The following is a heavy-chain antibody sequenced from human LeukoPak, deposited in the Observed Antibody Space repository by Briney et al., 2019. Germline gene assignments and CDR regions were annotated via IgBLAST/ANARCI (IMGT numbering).Heavy chain of an antibody. D-gene: IGHD1-20*01. CDR3: ARATSNWNYFDY. CDR1: GGSFSDYY. V-gene: IGHV4-34*01. Sequence: SETLSLTCAVHGGSFSDYYWTWIRQPPGKGLEWIGEINQSGSTNCIPSRKSRVTISVDTSKNQFSLKLNSVTAADTAVYYCARATSNWNYFDYWGQGTLVTVSS. J-gene: IGHJ4*02. CDR2: INQSGST.